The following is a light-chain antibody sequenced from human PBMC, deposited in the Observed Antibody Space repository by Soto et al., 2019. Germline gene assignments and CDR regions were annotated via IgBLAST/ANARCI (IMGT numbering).Light chain of an antibody. CDR3: CSYAGSYTYV. CDR1: SNDVGGYKY. Sequence: QSALTQPRSVSGSPGQSVTISCTGSSNDVGGYKYVSWYQQHPGKAPKLMIYDVSKRPSGVPDRFSGSKSSNTASLTISGLQADDEADYYCCSYAGSYTYVFGTGTKVTVL. CDR2: DVS. J-gene: IGLJ1*01. V-gene: IGLV2-11*01.